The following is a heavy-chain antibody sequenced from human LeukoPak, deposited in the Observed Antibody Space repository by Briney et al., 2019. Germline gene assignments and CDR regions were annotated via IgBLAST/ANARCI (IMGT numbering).Heavy chain of an antibody. D-gene: IGHD3-9*01. Sequence: PGGSLRLSCAASGFTFSSYGMNWVRQAPGKGLEWVSSISSSSSYIYYADSVKGRFTISRDNAKNSLYLQMNSLRAEDTAVYYCARDRDLTGSNWFDPWGQGTLVTVSS. CDR2: ISSSSSYI. J-gene: IGHJ5*02. CDR3: ARDRDLTGSNWFDP. CDR1: GFTFSSYG. V-gene: IGHV3-21*01.